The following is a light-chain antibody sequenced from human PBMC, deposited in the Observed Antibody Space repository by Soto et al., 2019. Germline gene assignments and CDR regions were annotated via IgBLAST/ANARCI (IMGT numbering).Light chain of an antibody. Sequence: EVVLTQTPATLSLSHAERATLSSRASQSVSSYLAWYQQKPGQAPRLLIYDASNRATGIPARFSGSGSGTEFTLTISSLEPEDFAVYYCQQRTSWPFTFGGGTKVDI. CDR2: DAS. CDR1: QSVSSY. V-gene: IGKV3-11*01. J-gene: IGKJ4*01. CDR3: QQRTSWPFT.